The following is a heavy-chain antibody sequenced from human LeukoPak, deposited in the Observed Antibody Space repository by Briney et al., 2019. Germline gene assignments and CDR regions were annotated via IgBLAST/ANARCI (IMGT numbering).Heavy chain of an antibody. V-gene: IGHV3-53*01. Sequence: PGGSLRLSCAASGFTVSSNYLSWVRQAPGKGLEWVSVIYSGGRTYYADSVKGRFTISRDNSKNTLHLQMNSLRAEDTAVYYCARARVGCTNYAFDIWGQGTMVTVSS. CDR3: ARARVGCTNYAFDI. CDR1: GFTVSSNY. J-gene: IGHJ3*02. D-gene: IGHD2-8*01. CDR2: IYSGGRT.